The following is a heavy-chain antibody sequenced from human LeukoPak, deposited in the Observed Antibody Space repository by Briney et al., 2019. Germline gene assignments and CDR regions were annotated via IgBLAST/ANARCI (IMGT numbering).Heavy chain of an antibody. J-gene: IGHJ4*02. CDR2: TRSKANSYAT. Sequence: GGSLKLSCAASGFTFSGSAMHWVRQASGKGLEWVGRTRSKANSYATAYAASVKGRFTISRDDSKNTAYLQMNSLKTEDTAVYYCTRRAPSGIAVAGTSVDYWGQGTLVTVSS. D-gene: IGHD6-19*01. V-gene: IGHV3-73*01. CDR3: TRRAPSGIAVAGTSVDY. CDR1: GFTFSGSA.